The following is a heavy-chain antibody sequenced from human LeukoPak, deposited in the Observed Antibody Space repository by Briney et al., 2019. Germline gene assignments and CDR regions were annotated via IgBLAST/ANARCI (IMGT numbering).Heavy chain of an antibody. Sequence: GGSLRLSCAGSGLTFSRYTMHWVRQAPGKGLEWVAIISYDGSNKHYADSVKGRFTISRDNSKNTLSLQMNSLRAEDTAVYYCAREGWDGSGSLDYWGQGTLVAVSS. J-gene: IGHJ4*02. CDR1: GLTFSRYT. V-gene: IGHV3-30-3*01. CDR3: AREGWDGSGSLDY. CDR2: ISYDGSNK. D-gene: IGHD3-10*01.